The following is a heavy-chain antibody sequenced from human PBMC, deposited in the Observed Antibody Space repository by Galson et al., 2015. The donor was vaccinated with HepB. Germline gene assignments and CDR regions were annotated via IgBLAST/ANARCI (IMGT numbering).Heavy chain of an antibody. CDR1: GFTLSSYA. V-gene: IGHV3-23*01. CDR3: AKDRGRDIVVVPAAMRGWLKYPDAFDY. D-gene: IGHD2-2*01. CDR2: ISGSGGST. J-gene: IGHJ4*02. Sequence: SLRLSCAASGFTLSSYAMSWVRQAPGKGLEWVSAISGSGGSTYYADSVKGRFTISRDNSKNTLYLQMNSLRAEDTAVYYCAKDRGRDIVVVPAAMRGWLKYPDAFDYWGQGTLVTVSS.